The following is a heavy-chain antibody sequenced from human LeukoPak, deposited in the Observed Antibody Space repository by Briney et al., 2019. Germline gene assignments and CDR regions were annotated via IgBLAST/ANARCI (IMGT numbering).Heavy chain of an antibody. D-gene: IGHD2-2*01. CDR1: GFTFDSYG. CDR2: ISSSNTYI. J-gene: IGHJ4*02. CDR3: ARAYCSSTRCSYYFDS. V-gene: IGHV3-21*01. Sequence: GGSLRLSCAASGFTFDSYGMNWVRQAPGKGLELISSISSSNTYIYYADSVKGRFTISRDNAKNSLYLQMNSLRAEDTAVYYCARAYCSSTRCSYYFDSWGQGTLVTVSS.